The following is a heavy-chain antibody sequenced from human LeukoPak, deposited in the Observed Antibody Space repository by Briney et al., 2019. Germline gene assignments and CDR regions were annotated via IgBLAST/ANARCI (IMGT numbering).Heavy chain of an antibody. J-gene: IGHJ4*02. D-gene: IGHD3-22*01. CDR3: ASITSTHYDSSGYLDY. Sequence: GGSLRLSCTASGFTFGDYAMSWFRQAPGKGLEWVGFIRSKAYGGTTEYAASVKGRFTISRDDSKSIAYLQMNSLRAEDTAVYYCASITSTHYDSSGYLDYWGQGTLVTVSS. V-gene: IGHV3-49*03. CDR1: GFTFGDYA. CDR2: IRSKAYGGTT.